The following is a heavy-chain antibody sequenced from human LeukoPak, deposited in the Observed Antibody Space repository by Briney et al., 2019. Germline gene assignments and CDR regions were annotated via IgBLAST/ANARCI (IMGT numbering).Heavy chain of an antibody. D-gene: IGHD5-12*01. J-gene: IGHJ4*02. Sequence: SETLSLTCTVSGGSISSSGYSWGWIRQPPGKGLEWIGYVYYSGSTNYNPSLKSRVTISVDTSKNQFSLKLSSVTAADTAVYYCAGSPARYSGYDSDYWGQGTLVTVSS. CDR2: VYYSGST. CDR1: GGSISSSGYS. V-gene: IGHV4-61*05. CDR3: AGSPARYSGYDSDY.